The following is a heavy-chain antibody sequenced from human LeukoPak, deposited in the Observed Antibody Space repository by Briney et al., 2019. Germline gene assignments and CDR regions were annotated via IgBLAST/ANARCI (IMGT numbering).Heavy chain of an antibody. J-gene: IGHJ6*03. Sequence: GASVKVSCKASGYTFTGYYMHWVRQAPGQGLEWMGWINPNSGGTNYAQKFQGRVTMTRDTSISTAYMELSRLRSDDTAVYYCARDRLLEDRDFYSYYYMDVWGKGTTVTVSS. V-gene: IGHV1-2*02. D-gene: IGHD1-1*01. CDR2: INPNSGGT. CDR1: GYTFTGYY. CDR3: ARDRLLEDRDFYSYYYMDV.